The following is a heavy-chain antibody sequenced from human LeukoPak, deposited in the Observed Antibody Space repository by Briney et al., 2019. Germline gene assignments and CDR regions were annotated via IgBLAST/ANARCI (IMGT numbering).Heavy chain of an antibody. CDR1: GLTFSTYG. Sequence: GGSLRLSCAASGLTFSTYGMSWVRQAPGKGLDWVSAISGSGDTTYFADSVKGRFTISRDNSKNTLYLQMNSLRAEDTAVYYCAKHSGWGYYYYYMDVWGKGTTVAISS. J-gene: IGHJ6*03. D-gene: IGHD3-10*01. CDR2: ISGSGDTT. CDR3: AKHSGWGYYYYYMDV. V-gene: IGHV3-23*01.